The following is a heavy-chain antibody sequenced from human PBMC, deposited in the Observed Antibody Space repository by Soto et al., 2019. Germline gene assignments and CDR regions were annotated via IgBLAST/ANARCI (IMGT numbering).Heavy chain of an antibody. V-gene: IGHV3-74*01. J-gene: IGHJ6*02. CDR3: AREGQLPFYYYYYGMDV. Sequence: GGSLRLSCAASGFTFSSYWMHWVRQAPGKGLVWVSRINSDGSSTSYADSVKGRFTISRDNAKNTLYLQMNSLRAEDTAVYYCAREGQLPFYYYYYGMDVWGQGTTVTVSS. CDR2: INSDGSST. D-gene: IGHD2-2*01. CDR1: GFTFSSYW.